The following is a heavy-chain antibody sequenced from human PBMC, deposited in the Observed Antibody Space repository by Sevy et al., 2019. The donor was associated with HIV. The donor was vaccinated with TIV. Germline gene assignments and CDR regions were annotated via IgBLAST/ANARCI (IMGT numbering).Heavy chain of an antibody. J-gene: IGHJ6*02. Sequence: GGSLRLSCVASGFAFSNYYAMHWVRQAPGKGLEWVALISYDGSDKYYADSGKGRFTISRDNFKITLFLQMNSLTTEDTAVYYCARPRANYVDHYFFYAMDVWGQGTTVTVSS. V-gene: IGHV3-30-3*01. CDR3: ARPRANYVDHYFFYAMDV. D-gene: IGHD4-17*01. CDR1: GFAFSNYYA. CDR2: ISYDGSDK.